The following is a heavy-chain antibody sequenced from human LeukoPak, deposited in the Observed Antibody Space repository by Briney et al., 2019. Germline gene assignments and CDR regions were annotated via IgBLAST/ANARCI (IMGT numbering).Heavy chain of an antibody. CDR1: GFTFSSYD. D-gene: IGHD6-13*01. CDR3: AKAAIGSSWYRYYYYYYMDV. Sequence: GGSLRLSCAASGFTFSSYDMNWVRQAPGKGLEWVSAISGSGGSTYYADSVKGRFTISRDNSKNTLYLQMNSLRAEDTAVYYCAKAAIGSSWYRYYYYYYMDVWGKGTAVTVSS. CDR2: ISGSGGST. J-gene: IGHJ6*03. V-gene: IGHV3-23*01.